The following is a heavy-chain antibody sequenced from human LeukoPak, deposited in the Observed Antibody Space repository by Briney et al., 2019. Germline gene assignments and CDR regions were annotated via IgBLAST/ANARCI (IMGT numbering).Heavy chain of an antibody. Sequence: GGSLRLSCAVSGITLSNYGMSWIRQAPGKGLEWVAGISGSGGGTTYADSVKGRFTISRDNPKNTLYLQMNSLRAEDTAVYFCAKRGVVIRVILVGFHKEAYYFDSWGQGALVTVSS. CDR3: AKRGVVIRVILVGFHKEAYYFDS. J-gene: IGHJ4*02. V-gene: IGHV3-23*01. D-gene: IGHD3-22*01. CDR1: GITLSNYG. CDR2: ISGSGGGT.